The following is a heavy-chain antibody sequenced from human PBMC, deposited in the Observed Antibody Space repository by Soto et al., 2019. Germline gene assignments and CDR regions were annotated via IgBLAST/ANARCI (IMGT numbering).Heavy chain of an antibody. CDR1: GFTFSSYG. J-gene: IGHJ6*03. CDR3: AKDQAARSLYYYYYMDV. D-gene: IGHD6-6*01. CDR2: ISYDGSNK. V-gene: IGHV3-30*18. Sequence: GGSLRLSCAASGFTFSSYGMHWVRQAPGKGLEWVAVISYDGSNKYYADSVKGRFTISRDNSKNTLYLQMNSLRAEDTAVYYCAKDQAARSLYYYYYMDVWGKGTTVTVSS.